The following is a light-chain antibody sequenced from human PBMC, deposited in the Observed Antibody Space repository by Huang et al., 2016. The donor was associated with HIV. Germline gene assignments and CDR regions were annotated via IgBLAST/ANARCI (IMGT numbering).Light chain of an antibody. Sequence: EIVLTQSPGTLSLSPGERATLSCRASQTVGHLAWYQQKPGQAPRRLIYGASTRAPGISDRFSGSGSGTDFTLIISRLELEDFAVYYCQQYGSTPRTFGQGTKVDI. J-gene: IGKJ1*01. CDR3: QQYGSTPRT. V-gene: IGKV3-20*01. CDR1: QTVGH. CDR2: GAS.